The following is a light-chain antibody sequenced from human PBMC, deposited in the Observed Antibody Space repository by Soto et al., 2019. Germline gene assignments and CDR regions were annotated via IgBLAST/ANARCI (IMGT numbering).Light chain of an antibody. CDR2: GDT. J-gene: IGLJ2*01. CDR1: SSNIGAGYD. Sequence: QSVLTQPPSVSGAPGQRVTISCTGSSSNIGAGYDVHWYQQLPGTAPKLLIYGDTNRPSGVPDRFSGSRSGTSSSLAITGLQAEDETDYYCKSYDSSLCDVVFGGGTKLPVL. CDR3: KSYDSSLCDVV. V-gene: IGLV1-40*01.